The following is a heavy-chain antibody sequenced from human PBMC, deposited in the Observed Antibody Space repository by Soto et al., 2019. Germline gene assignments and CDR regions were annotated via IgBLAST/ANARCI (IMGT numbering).Heavy chain of an antibody. CDR3: ARGDYYFDY. J-gene: IGHJ4*02. D-gene: IGHD3-10*01. CDR2: IYPGDSNT. CDR1: GYSFTNYW. Sequence: GESRKISCKGSGYSFTNYWIGWVRQMPGKGLEWMGIIYPGDSNTKYSPSFQGQVTISADKSITTAYLQWSSLRASDTAMYYCARGDYYFDYWGQGTLVTVSS. V-gene: IGHV5-51*01.